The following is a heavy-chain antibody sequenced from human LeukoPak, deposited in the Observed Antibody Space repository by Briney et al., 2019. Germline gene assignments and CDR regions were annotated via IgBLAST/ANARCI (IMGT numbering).Heavy chain of an antibody. CDR1: GFTFSSYA. J-gene: IGHJ6*02. D-gene: IGHD3-9*01. CDR3: ARYFDWFGIYMDV. Sequence: GGSLRLSCAASGFTFSSYAMSWARQAPGKGLEWVSAISGSGGSTYYADSVKGRFTISRDNSKNTLYLQMNSLRAEDTAVYYCARYFDWFGIYMDVWGQGTTVTVSS. CDR2: ISGSGGST. V-gene: IGHV3-23*01.